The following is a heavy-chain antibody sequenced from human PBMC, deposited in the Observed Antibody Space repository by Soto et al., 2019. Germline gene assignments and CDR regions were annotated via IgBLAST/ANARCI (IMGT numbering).Heavy chain of an antibody. Sequence: PSVKVSCKASGGTFSSYAISWVRQAPGQGLEWMGGIIPIFGTANYAQKFQGRVTITADESTSTAYMELSSLRSEDTAVYYCASRNQGYSDDWFDPWGQGTLVTVSS. CDR3: ASRNQGYSDDWFDP. CDR2: IIPIFGTA. CDR1: GGTFSSYA. D-gene: IGHD6-13*01. J-gene: IGHJ5*02. V-gene: IGHV1-69*13.